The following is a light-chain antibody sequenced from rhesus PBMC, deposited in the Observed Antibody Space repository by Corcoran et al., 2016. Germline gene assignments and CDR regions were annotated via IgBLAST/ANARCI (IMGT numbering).Light chain of an antibody. CDR3: QQYNSAPFT. J-gene: IGKJ3*01. Sequence: DIQMTQSPSSLSASVGDRVTITCRASQGISSWLAWYQQRPGKTPKLMLYQSSNLQSGAPSRFSGNGSGTEFTRTISSLTPEDFTTYYCQQYNSAPFTFGPGTKLDIK. CDR2: QSS. V-gene: IGKV1-21*01. CDR1: QGISSW.